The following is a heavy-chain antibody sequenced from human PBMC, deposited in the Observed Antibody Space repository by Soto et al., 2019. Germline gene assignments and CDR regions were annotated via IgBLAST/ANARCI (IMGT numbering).Heavy chain of an antibody. CDR2: INPNNGGT. CDR3: ARDSRIAAAGRTSKD. D-gene: IGHD6-13*01. J-gene: IGHJ4*02. CDR1: GYSFTGNS. V-gene: IGHV1-2*02. Sequence: ASVKVSCKASGYSFTGNSMHWVRQAPGQGLEWMGWINPNNGGTNYAQKFQGRVTMTRDTSISTAYMDLSRLRSDDTAVYYCARDSRIAAAGRTSKDWGQGPRVTVSS.